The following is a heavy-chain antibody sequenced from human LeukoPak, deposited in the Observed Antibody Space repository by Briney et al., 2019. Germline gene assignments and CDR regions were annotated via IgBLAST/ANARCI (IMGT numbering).Heavy chain of an antibody. CDR3: ARRIASGYYYAFDI. V-gene: IGHV4-4*09. CDR1: GGSISSYY. J-gene: IGHJ3*02. CDR2: IYTSGST. D-gene: IGHD3-3*01. Sequence: SETLSLTCTVSGGSISSYYWSWIRQPPGKGLEWIGYIYTSGSTNYNPSLKSRVTISVDTSNNQFSVKLSSVTAADTAVYYCARRIASGYYYAFDIWGQGTMVTVSS.